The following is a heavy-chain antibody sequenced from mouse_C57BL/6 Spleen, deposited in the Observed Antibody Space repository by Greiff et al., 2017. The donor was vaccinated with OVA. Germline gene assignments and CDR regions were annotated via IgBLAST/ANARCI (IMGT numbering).Heavy chain of an antibody. J-gene: IGHJ3*01. D-gene: IGHD2-10*01. CDR1: GFTFSSYA. V-gene: IGHV5-4*01. Sequence: DVMLVESGGGLVKPGGSLKLSCAASGFTFSSYAMSWVRQTPEKRLEWVATISDGGSYTYYPDNVKGRFTISRDNAKNNLYLQMSHLKSEDTAMYYCARDSYYGNYVFAYWGQGTLVTVSA. CDR2: ISDGGSYT. CDR3: ARDSYYGNYVFAY.